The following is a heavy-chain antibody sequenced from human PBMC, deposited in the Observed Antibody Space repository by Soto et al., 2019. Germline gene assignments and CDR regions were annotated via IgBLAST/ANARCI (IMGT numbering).Heavy chain of an antibody. J-gene: IGHJ5*02. Sequence: QVQLVQSESEVKKPGASVKVSCRASGYTFRSYGIAWVRRAPGQGLEWVGWISPYNGNRDYAQNFQGRVTLTIDTSTTTAYMYLTGLRPDDTAVYYCASESSSVTGRGWFGPWGQGTLVTVSS. CDR3: ASESSSVTGRGWFGP. CDR2: ISPYNGNR. V-gene: IGHV1-18*01. CDR1: GYTFRSYG. D-gene: IGHD2-2*01.